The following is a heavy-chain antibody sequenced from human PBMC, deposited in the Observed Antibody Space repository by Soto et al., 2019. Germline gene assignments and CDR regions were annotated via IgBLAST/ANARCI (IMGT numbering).Heavy chain of an antibody. CDR1: GFTFSTYA. CDR3: AKSSSSYYFGS. V-gene: IGHV3-23*01. Sequence: PGGSLRLSCAASGFTFSTYAMYWVRQSPGKGLEWVSAITETGENTYYTDSVKGRFTISRDNSKNTLYLQMNSLRADDTAVYYCAKSSSSYYFGSWGQGTQVTVSS. D-gene: IGHD6-19*01. CDR2: ITETGENT. J-gene: IGHJ4*02.